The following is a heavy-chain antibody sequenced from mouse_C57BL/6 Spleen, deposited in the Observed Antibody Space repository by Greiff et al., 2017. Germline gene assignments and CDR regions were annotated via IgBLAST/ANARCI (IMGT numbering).Heavy chain of an antibody. D-gene: IGHD4-1*02. Sequence: VQLQQSGPELVKPGASVKISCKASGYSFTGYYMNWVKQSPEKSLEWIGEINPSTGGTTYNQKFKSKATLTVDKSSSTAYMQLKSRTSEDSAVYYCARTNWDGEDYWGQGTTLTVSS. CDR1: GYSFTGYY. CDR2: INPSTGGT. V-gene: IGHV1-42*01. J-gene: IGHJ2*01. CDR3: ARTNWDGEDY.